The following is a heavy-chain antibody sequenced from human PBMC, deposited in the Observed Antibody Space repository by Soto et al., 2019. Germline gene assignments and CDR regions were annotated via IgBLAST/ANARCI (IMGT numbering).Heavy chain of an antibody. CDR2: IYYSGST. Sequence: SETLSLTCTVSGGSVSSGSYYWSWIRQPPGKGLEWIGYIYYSGSTNYNPSLKSRVTISVDTSKNQFSLKLSSVTAADTAVYYCARDRYGDYGGNYFDYWGQGTLVTVSS. CDR3: ARDRYGDYGGNYFDY. V-gene: IGHV4-61*01. D-gene: IGHD4-17*01. CDR1: GGSVSSGSYY. J-gene: IGHJ4*02.